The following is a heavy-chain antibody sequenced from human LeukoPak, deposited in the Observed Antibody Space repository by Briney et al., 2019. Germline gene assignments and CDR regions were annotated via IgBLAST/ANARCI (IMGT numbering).Heavy chain of an antibody. V-gene: IGHV1-2*02. Sequence: ASVKVSCKASGYTFTGYYMHWVRQAPGQGLEWMGWINPNSGGTNYAQKFQGRVTMTRDTSISTAYMELSRLRSDDTAVYYCARDGDYGSGSYYNQNWFDPWGQGTLVTVSS. CDR3: ARDGDYGSGSYYNQNWFDP. D-gene: IGHD3-10*01. CDR1: GYTFTGYY. J-gene: IGHJ5*02. CDR2: INPNSGGT.